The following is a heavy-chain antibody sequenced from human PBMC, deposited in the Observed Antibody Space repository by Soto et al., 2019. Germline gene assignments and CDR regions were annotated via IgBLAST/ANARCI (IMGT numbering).Heavy chain of an antibody. Sequence: SETXSLXCXISGGSIXGYHWNWIRQTPGKGVEWIGYFHNSGXXXXXXXXXXXXXXXXDMSEKQSSLILTSVTAADTAVYWCARDPVDGYAFFDNWGQGALVTVS. CDR1: GGSIXGYH. J-gene: IGHJ5*02. CDR3: ARDPVDGYAFFDN. D-gene: IGHD5-12*01. CDR2: FHNSGXX. V-gene: IGHV4-59*01.